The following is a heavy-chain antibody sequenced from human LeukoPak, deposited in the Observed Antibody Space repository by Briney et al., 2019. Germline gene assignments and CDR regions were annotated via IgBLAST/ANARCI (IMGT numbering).Heavy chain of an antibody. CDR1: GYTLTELS. V-gene: IGHV1-24*01. CDR3: ARYSGYDSGEFDY. J-gene: IGHJ4*02. Sequence: ASVKVSCKVSGYTLTELSMHWVRQAPGKGLEWMGGFDPEDGETIYAQKFQGRVTMIEDTSTDTAYMELSSLRSEDTAVYYCARYSGYDSGEFDYWGQGTLVTVSS. CDR2: FDPEDGET. D-gene: IGHD5-12*01.